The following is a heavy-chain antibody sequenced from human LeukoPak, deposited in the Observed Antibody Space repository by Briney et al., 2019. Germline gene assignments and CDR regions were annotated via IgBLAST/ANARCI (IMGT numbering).Heavy chain of an antibody. V-gene: IGHV3-48*04. CDR3: ARGPYDYLED. J-gene: IGHJ4*02. CDR2: ISSSGGTI. CDR1: GFTFNTYS. Sequence: PGGSLRLSCAASGFTFNTYSMSCVRQAPGKGLEWVSYISSSGGTIYYADSVKGRFTISRDNAKNSLYLQMNSLRAEDTAVYYCARGPYDYLEDWGQGTLVTVSS. D-gene: IGHD3-16*01.